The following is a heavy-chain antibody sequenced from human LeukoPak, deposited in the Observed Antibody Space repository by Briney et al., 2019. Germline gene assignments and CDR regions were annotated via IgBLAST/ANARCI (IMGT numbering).Heavy chain of an antibody. D-gene: IGHD2-21*02. V-gene: IGHV3-33*01. J-gene: IGHJ3*02. CDR1: GFIFSNYG. CDR2: TWYDESNK. Sequence: PGGSLRLSCAASGFIFSNYGMHWVRQAPGKGLEWVALTWYDESNKYYADSVKGRFTISRDNSKNTLYLQMNSLRAEDTAVYYCAGDLWCGADCYGTFDIWGQGTMVSVSS. CDR3: AGDLWCGADCYGTFDI.